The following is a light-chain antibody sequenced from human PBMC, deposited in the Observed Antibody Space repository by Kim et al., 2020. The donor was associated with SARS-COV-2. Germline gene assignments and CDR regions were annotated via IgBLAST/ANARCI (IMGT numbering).Light chain of an antibody. J-gene: IGLJ2*01. CDR1: KLGDKY. CDR3: QAWDSRTVV. Sequence: SYELTQPPSVSVSPGQTASITCSGDKLGDKYACWYQQKPGQSPVMVIYQDSDRPSGIPERFSGSNSGNTATLTISGTQAMDEADYYCQAWDSRTVVFGGGTKLTVL. V-gene: IGLV3-1*01. CDR2: QDS.